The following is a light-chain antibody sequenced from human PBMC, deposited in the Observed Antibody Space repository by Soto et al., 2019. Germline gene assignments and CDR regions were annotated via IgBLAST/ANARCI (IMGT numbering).Light chain of an antibody. CDR3: MQSLQGPT. V-gene: IGKV2-28*01. Sequence: DIVMTQSPLSLPVTPGEPASISCRSSQSLLHSDGHNDLDWYLQRPGQSPQLPIYLGSKRASRVPDRFSGSGSGTEFTLKISRVEAEDVAVYYCMQSLQGPTFGGGTKVEIK. J-gene: IGKJ4*01. CDR1: QSLLHSDGHND. CDR2: LGS.